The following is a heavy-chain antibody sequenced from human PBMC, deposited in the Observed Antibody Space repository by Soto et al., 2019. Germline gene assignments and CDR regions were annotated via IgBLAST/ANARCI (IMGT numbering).Heavy chain of an antibody. D-gene: IGHD2-8*02. V-gene: IGHV4-59*01. CDR1: GGSMDKNY. J-gene: IGHJ2*01. CDR3: ARADCTRGGCYYWFFDI. CDR2: IYYSGST. Sequence: LSLTCTVSGGSMDKNYWSWIRQAPGKGLEWIGYIYYSGSTNYNPSLKSRVTISLDTSENQFSLRLNSVTAADTAVYYCARADCTRGGCYYWFFDIWGRGTRVTVSS.